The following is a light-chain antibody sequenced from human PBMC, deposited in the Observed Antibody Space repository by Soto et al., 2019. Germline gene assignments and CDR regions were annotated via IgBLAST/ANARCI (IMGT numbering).Light chain of an antibody. CDR2: DVS. V-gene: IGKV3-11*01. CDR1: QSISSN. CDR3: QQRSTSPPLT. J-gene: IGKJ4*01. Sequence: EIVLTQSPATLSLSPGERATLSCRTSQSISSNLAWYQQKVGQAPRLLIYDVSNRATGIPARFSGSGSGTDFTLTISSLEHEDFAVYYCQQRSTSPPLTFGGGTKVEIK.